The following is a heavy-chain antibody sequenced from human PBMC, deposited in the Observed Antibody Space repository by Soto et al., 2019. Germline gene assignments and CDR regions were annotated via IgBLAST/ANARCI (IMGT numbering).Heavy chain of an antibody. Sequence: GASVKVSFKASGYTFTGYYMHWVRQAPGQGLEWMGWSNPNSGGTNYEKNFQGRVTMTRDTSISTAYMELSRLRSDDTAVYYCARDQNPYPKNYGMDVWGQGTTVTVSS. V-gene: IGHV1-2*02. CDR3: ARDQNPYPKNYGMDV. CDR2: SNPNSGGT. CDR1: GYTFTGYY. J-gene: IGHJ6*02.